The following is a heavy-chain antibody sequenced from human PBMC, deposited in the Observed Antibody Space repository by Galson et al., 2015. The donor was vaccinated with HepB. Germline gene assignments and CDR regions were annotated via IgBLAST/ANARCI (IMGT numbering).Heavy chain of an antibody. Sequence: SLRLSCAASGFNFEDYGMNWIRQAPGKGLEWVGFIRSNSYGGTTEYAASVKDRSTISRDDSKSIAYLQMNSLRTDDIAVYYCTRDHCSEGNCFFDYWGQGTLVTVSS. CDR1: GFNFEDYG. CDR3: TRDHCSEGNCFFDY. V-gene: IGHV3-49*03. CDR2: IRSNSYGGTT. J-gene: IGHJ4*02. D-gene: IGHD2-15*01.